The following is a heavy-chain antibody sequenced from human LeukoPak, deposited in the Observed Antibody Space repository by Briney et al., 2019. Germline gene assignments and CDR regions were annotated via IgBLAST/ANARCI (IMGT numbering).Heavy chain of an antibody. D-gene: IGHD4-17*01. CDR2: IYYSGST. V-gene: IGHV4-39*01. CDR3: ARNDYGDYVGL. CDR1: GGSISSSSYY. J-gene: IGHJ4*02. Sequence: PSETLSLTCTVSGGSISSSSYYWGWLRQPPGKGLEWIGSIYYSGSTYYNPSLKSRVTISVDTSKNQFSLKLSSVTAADTAVYYCARNDYGDYVGLWGQGTLVTVSS.